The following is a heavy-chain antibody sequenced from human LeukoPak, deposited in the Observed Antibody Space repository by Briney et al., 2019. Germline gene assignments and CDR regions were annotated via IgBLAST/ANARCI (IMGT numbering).Heavy chain of an antibody. D-gene: IGHD1-26*01. J-gene: IGHJ4*02. V-gene: IGHV3-49*03. CDR2: IRSKAYGGTT. CDR3: TRKWDLLDY. CDR1: GFTFCDYA. Sequence: GGSLRLSCTASGFTFCDYAMSWFRQAPGKGLEWVGFIRSKAYGGTTEYAASVKGRFTISRDDSKSIAYLQMNSLKTEDTAVYYCTRKWDLLDYWGQGTLVTVSS.